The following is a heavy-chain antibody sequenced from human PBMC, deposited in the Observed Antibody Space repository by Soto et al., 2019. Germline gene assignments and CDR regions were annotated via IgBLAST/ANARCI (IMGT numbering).Heavy chain of an antibody. V-gene: IGHV3-30*18. Sequence: SLRLSCAASGFTFSTFGMHWVRQAPGKRLEWVAVISDDGSKKNHADSVKGRFTISRDNSKSTLYLQMNSLKDEDTAIYYCAKDPTGHNWNDAYFDYWGQGALVTVSS. CDR3: AKDPTGHNWNDAYFDY. CDR2: ISDDGSKK. J-gene: IGHJ4*02. D-gene: IGHD1-1*01. CDR1: GFTFSTFG.